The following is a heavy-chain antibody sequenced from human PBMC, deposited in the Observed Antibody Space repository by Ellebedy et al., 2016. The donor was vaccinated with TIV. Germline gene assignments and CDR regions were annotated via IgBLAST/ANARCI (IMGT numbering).Heavy chain of an antibody. CDR3: AKDRTHYYDSSDY. CDR1: GFTFSSYA. J-gene: IGHJ4*02. V-gene: IGHV3-23*01. D-gene: IGHD3-22*01. CDR2: ISGSGGST. Sequence: GESLKISXAASGFTFSSYAMSWVRQAPGKGLEWVSAISGSGGSTYYADSVKGRFTISRDNSKNTLYLQMNSLRAEDTAVYYCAKDRTHYYDSSDYWGQGTLVTASS.